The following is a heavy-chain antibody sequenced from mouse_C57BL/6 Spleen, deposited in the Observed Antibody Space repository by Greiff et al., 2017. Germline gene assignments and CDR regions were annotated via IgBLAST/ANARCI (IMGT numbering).Heavy chain of an antibody. J-gene: IGHJ1*03. V-gene: IGHV1-74*01. CDR3: AIPPNWDGNFDV. CDR2: IPPSDYDT. Sequence: QVQLQQPWAELLKPGASVKVSCKASGYTFTSYWMPWVKQRPGQVLEWIGRIPPSDYDTNSIQKFKGKATLAVDKSSSTAYMQLSSLTSEDSAVYYCAIPPNWDGNFDVWGTGTTVSGSS. CDR1: GYTFTSYW. D-gene: IGHD4-1*01.